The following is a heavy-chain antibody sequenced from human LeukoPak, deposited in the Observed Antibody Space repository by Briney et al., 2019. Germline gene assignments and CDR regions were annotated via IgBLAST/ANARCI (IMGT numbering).Heavy chain of an antibody. CDR3: AKGDYFDY. CDR1: GFSFSGNW. CDR2: IKQDGGEK. J-gene: IGHJ4*02. D-gene: IGHD3-16*01. Sequence: GGSLRLSYAASGFSFSGNWMSWVRQAPGKGLEWVANIKQDGGEKYYVNSVKGRFTISRDNAKNSLYLQMNSLRAEDTAVYYCAKGDYFDYWGQGTLVAVSS. V-gene: IGHV3-7*01.